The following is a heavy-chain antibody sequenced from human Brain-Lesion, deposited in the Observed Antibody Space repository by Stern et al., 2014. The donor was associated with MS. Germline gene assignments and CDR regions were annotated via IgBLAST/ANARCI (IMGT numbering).Heavy chain of an antibody. CDR3: AREGVIVGPNRFYY. CDR1: GYTFTGYE. D-gene: IGHD1-26*01. CDR2: MPPNSETT. V-gene: IGHV1-8*01. J-gene: IGHJ4*02. Sequence: VPLVQSGAAVKKPGASVKVSCKTSGYTFTGYEINWVRQATGQGLEWMGWMPPNSETTGSAEKFQGRVTMTRNTSISTAYLELRSLSPDDTAVYYCAREGVIVGPNRFYYWGQGTLVTVSS.